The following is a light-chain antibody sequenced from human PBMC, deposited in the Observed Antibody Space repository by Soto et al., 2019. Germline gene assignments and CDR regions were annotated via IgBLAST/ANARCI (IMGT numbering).Light chain of an antibody. J-gene: IGKJ1*01. Sequence: DHQMTQSPSTLTASVGDSVPITCQASQSISSWSAWYQQKPGKAPKLLIYNASSLESGVPSRFSGSGSGTEFTLTISSLQPDDFATYYCQQYNSFPWTFGQGTKVDIK. CDR3: QQYNSFPWT. CDR1: QSISSW. CDR2: NAS. V-gene: IGKV1-5*03.